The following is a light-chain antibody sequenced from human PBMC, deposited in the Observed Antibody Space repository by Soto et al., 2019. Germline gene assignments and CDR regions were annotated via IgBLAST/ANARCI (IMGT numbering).Light chain of an antibody. Sequence: QSVLTQPPSVSGAPGQRVTISCTGNSSNLGAGYDVHWYQQLPGAAPKLVIFGNRNRPSGVPERFSGSKSGTSASLAITGLQAEDEADYYCCSYAGSSTFGTGTKVTVL. CDR3: CSYAGSST. CDR2: GNR. J-gene: IGLJ1*01. CDR1: SSNLGAGYD. V-gene: IGLV1-40*01.